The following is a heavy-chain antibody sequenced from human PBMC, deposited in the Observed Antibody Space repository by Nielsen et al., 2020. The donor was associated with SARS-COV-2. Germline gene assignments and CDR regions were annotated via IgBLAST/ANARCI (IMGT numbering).Heavy chain of an antibody. CDR1: GFTFGDYA. J-gene: IGHJ4*02. Sequence: GESLKISCTASGFTFGDYAMSWVRQAPGKGLEWVGFIRSKAYGGTTEYAASVKGRFTISRDDSKSIAYLQMNSLKTEDTAVYYCTRAPLLWFGELFSYGWGQGTLVTVSS. D-gene: IGHD3-10*01. V-gene: IGHV3-49*04. CDR2: IRSKAYGGTT. CDR3: TRAPLLWFGELFSYG.